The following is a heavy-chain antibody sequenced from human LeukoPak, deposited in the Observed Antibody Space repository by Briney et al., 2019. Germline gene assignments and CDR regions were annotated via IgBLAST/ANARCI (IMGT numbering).Heavy chain of an antibody. V-gene: IGHV4-59*01. CDR2: IYYTGTT. CDR1: RGSISTYY. Sequence: SETLSLTCTVSRGSISTYYWNWIRQPPGKGLEWIGYIYYTGTTDYNPSLKSRVTISVDTSKNQFSLKLSSVTAADTAVYYCARATYYDSSGYYYFDYWGQGTLVTVSS. CDR3: ARATYYDSSGYYYFDY. J-gene: IGHJ4*02. D-gene: IGHD3-22*01.